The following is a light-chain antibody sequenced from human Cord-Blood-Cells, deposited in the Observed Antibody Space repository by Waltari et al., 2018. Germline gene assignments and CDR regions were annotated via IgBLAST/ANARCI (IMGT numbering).Light chain of an antibody. Sequence: DIVMTQSPDSLAVSLGERATINCKSSKSVLYSSNNKNYLAWYQQKPGQPPKLLIYWASTRESGVPGRFSGSGSGTDFTLTISSLQAEDVAVYYCQQYYSTPPTFGQGTKVEIK. CDR1: KSVLYSSNNKNY. CDR2: WAS. V-gene: IGKV4-1*01. CDR3: QQYYSTPPT. J-gene: IGKJ1*01.